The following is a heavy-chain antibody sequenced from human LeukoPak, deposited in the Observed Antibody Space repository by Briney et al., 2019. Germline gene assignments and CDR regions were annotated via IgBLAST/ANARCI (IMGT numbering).Heavy chain of an antibody. V-gene: IGHV3-7*03. Sequence: GGSLRLSCTASAFTFSRYWMSWVRQAPERGLEWVANIKQDGSEKYYVDSVKGRFTISRDNSKNTLYLQMNSLRAEDTAVYYCANTQHFDYWGQGTLVTVSS. D-gene: IGHD5-18*01. CDR3: ANTQHFDY. CDR1: AFTFSRYW. CDR2: IKQDGSEK. J-gene: IGHJ4*02.